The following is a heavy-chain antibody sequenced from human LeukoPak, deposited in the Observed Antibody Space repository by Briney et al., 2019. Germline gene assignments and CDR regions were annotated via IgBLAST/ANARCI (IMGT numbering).Heavy chain of an antibody. CDR1: GGSIGGYY. Sequence: SETLSLTCTVSGGSIGGYYWSWIRQSPGKGLEWIGYISYGGSTNYNPALKSQVTISADTSKNQISLKLPSVTAADTGVYYCARGPAEDSSDEYWGQGTLVTVSS. V-gene: IGHV4-59*01. CDR3: ARGPAEDSSDEY. J-gene: IGHJ4*02. D-gene: IGHD3-22*01. CDR2: ISYGGST.